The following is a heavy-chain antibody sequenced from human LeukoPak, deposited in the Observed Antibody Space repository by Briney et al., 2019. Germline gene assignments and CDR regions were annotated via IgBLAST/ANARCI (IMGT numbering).Heavy chain of an antibody. CDR1: GFTFSSYS. D-gene: IGHD4-17*01. CDR3: ARDLLNDYGDFFHGMDV. J-gene: IGHJ6*02. CDR2: ISSSSSYI. Sequence: GGSLRLSCAASGFTFSSYSMNWVRQAPGKGLEWVSSISSSSSYIYYADSVKGRFTISRDNAKNSLYLQMNSLRAEGTAVYYCARDLLNDYGDFFHGMDVWGQGTTVTVSS. V-gene: IGHV3-21*01.